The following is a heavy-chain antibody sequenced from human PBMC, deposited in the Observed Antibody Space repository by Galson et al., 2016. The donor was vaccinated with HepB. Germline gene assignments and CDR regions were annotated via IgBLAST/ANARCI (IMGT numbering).Heavy chain of an antibody. CDR2: IKDNTDGGTA. D-gene: IGHD3-3*01. CDR3: TMERFLEWSRCLDH. CDR1: GFTFNNAW. V-gene: IGHV3-15*01. J-gene: IGHJ4*02. Sequence: LRLSCAASGFTFNNAWMSWARQAPGKGLEWVGRIKDNTDGGTADYAAPVKGRFTISRDDSKNSVDLQMNSLKTEETAVYYFTMERFLEWSRCLDHWGQGTLVTVSS.